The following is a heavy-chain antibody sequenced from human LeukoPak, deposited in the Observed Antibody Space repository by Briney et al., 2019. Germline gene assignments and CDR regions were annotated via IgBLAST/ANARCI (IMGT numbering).Heavy chain of an antibody. CDR2: IYHSGST. V-gene: IGHV4-38-2*02. CDR1: GYSISSGYY. J-gene: IGHJ4*02. D-gene: IGHD3-22*01. CDR3: ARSYDSSGYYTGD. Sequence: SETLSLTCTVSGYSISSGYYWGWIRQPPGKGLEWIGSIYHSGSTYYNPSLKSRVTISVDTSKNQFSLKLSSVTAADTAVYYCARSYDSSGYYTGDWGQGTLVTVSS.